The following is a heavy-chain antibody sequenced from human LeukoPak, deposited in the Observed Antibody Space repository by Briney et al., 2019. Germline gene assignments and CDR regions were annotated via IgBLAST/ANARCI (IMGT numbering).Heavy chain of an antibody. CDR1: GASISSNTYY. J-gene: IGHJ4*02. Sequence: SETLSLTCTVSGASISSNTYYWAWIRQPPGKGLEWIGSVDYSGSTYYNPSLKRRLTISVDTSKNQFSLKLSSVTAADTSVYYCARHGIAVAGTGPYFNYWGQGSLVTVSS. V-gene: IGHV4-39*01. D-gene: IGHD6-19*01. CDR2: VDYSGST. CDR3: ARHGIAVAGTGPYFNY.